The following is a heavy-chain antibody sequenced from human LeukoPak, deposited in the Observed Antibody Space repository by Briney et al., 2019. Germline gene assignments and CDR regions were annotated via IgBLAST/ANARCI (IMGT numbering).Heavy chain of an antibody. CDR3: TKGPLRGTAAAIDY. CDR1: GFTFNNYG. D-gene: IGHD2-2*01. V-gene: IGHV3-30*18. J-gene: IGHJ4*02. Sequence: GGSLGLSCAASGFTFNNYGMHWVRQAPGKGLEWVAVISYDGRNIHYPDSVKGRFTISRDISTDTLWLQMDSLRTEDTAVYYCTKGPLRGTAAAIDYWGQGTLVTVSS. CDR2: ISYDGRNI.